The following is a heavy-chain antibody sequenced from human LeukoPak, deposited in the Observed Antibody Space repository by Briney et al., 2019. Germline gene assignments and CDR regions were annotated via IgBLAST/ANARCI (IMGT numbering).Heavy chain of an antibody. CDR1: GYTFTSYG. V-gene: IGHV1-18*01. J-gene: IGHJ4*02. CDR3: ARDAEMATITGGFDY. D-gene: IGHD5-24*01. Sequence: GASVKVSCKASGYTFTSYGISWVRQAPGQGLEWMGWISAYNGNTNYAQKLQGRVTMTTDTSTSTAYMELRSLRSDDTAVYYCARDAEMATITGGFDYWGQGTLVTVSS. CDR2: ISAYNGNT.